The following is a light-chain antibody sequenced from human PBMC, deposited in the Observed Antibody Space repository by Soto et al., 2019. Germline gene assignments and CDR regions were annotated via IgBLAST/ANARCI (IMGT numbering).Light chain of an antibody. CDR3: QRYYNAPFT. J-gene: IGKJ4*01. CDR2: AAS. CDR1: QGIKNY. V-gene: IGKV1-27*01. Sequence: DIQVTQHPSSLSASVGDRVTITCRASQGIKNYLAWYQQKPGETPKLLIYAASTLESGIPPRFSGSGSGTDFTLTINHLQPEDVATYYCQRYYNAPFTFGGGTKVDIK.